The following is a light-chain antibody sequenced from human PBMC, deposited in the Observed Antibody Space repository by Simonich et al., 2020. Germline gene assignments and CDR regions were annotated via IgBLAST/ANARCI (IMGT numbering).Light chain of an antibody. CDR3: QQRSNWPPYT. CDR1: QSVRSY. CDR2: DAS. Sequence: EIVLTQSPATLSLSPGERATLSCRTSQSVRSYLAWYQPKPGQAPRLLIYDASNRATCIPARFSGSGSGTDFTLTISSLEPEDFAVYYCQQRSNWPPYTFGQGTKLEIK. J-gene: IGKJ2*01. V-gene: IGKV3-11*01.